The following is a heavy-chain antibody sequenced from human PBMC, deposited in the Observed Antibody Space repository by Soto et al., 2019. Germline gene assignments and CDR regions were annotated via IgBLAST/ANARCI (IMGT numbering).Heavy chain of an antibody. V-gene: IGHV3-9*01. CDR3: VKASTYSSSQGWFDP. D-gene: IGHD6-6*01. Sequence: GGSLRLSCAASGFSFDGYAMNWVRQPPGKGLEWVSGISWNSGNIDYADSVKGRFTISRDNAKNSLYLQTNSLRAEDTALYYCVKASTYSSSQGWFDPWGQGTMVTVSS. J-gene: IGHJ5*02. CDR1: GFSFDGYA. CDR2: ISWNSGNI.